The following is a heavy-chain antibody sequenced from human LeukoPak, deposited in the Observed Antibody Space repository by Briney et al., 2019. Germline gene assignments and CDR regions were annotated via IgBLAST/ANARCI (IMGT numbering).Heavy chain of an antibody. CDR1: GYTFTGYY. D-gene: IGHD3-9*01. CDR3: ARKVRDDILTGYLENWFDS. J-gene: IGHJ5*01. Sequence: ASVTVSCKASGYTFTGYYMHWVRQAPGQGLKWMGRINPNSGGTNYAQKFQGRVTTTRDTSISTAYRELSRLRSDDTAVYYCARKVRDDILTGYLENWFDSWGQGTLVTVSS. V-gene: IGHV1-2*06. CDR2: INPNSGGT.